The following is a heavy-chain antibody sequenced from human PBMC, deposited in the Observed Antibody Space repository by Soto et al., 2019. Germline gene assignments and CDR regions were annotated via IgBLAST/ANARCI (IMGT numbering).Heavy chain of an antibody. J-gene: IGHJ4*02. V-gene: IGHV4-59*01. D-gene: IGHD3-10*01. CDR3: ARASRGWFGELSLYFDY. CDR1: GGSISSYY. Sequence: PSETLSLTCTVSGGSISSYYWSWIRQPPGKGLEWIGYIYYSGSTNYNPSLKSRVTISVDTSNNQFSLRLSSVTAADTAVYYCARASRGWFGELSLYFDYWGQGTLVTVSS. CDR2: IYYSGST.